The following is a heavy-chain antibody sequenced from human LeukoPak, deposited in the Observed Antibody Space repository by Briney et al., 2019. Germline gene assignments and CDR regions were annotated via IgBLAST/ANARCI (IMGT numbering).Heavy chain of an antibody. J-gene: IGHJ4*02. CDR1: GFTFSSYW. Sequence: GGSLRLPCVASGFTFSSYWMTWVRQAPGKGLEWVANIKEDGSEKHYVDSVKGRFTISRDNAKNSLYLQMNTLRVEDTAMYYCAGTIAVGCWGQGTLVTVSS. CDR2: IKEDGSEK. CDR3: AGTIAVGC. V-gene: IGHV3-7*01. D-gene: IGHD6-19*01.